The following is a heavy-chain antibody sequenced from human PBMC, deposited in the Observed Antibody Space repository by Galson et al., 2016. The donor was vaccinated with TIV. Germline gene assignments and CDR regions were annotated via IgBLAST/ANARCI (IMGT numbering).Heavy chain of an antibody. J-gene: IGHJ6*03. CDR1: GYSFTTHW. CDR2: IYPGDSDT. CDR3: ARSPADPQYSYYYIDV. Sequence: QSGAEVTQSGESLKISCKASGYSFTTHWIGWVRQMPGKGLEWMGIIYPGDSDTRYSPSFQGQVTISADQSISTAYLQWSALRASDTAMYYCARSPADPQYSYYYIDVWGKGTTVTVSS. V-gene: IGHV5-51*03.